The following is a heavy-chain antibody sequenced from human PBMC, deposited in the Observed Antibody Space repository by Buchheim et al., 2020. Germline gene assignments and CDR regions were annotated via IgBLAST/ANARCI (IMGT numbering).Heavy chain of an antibody. CDR2: IKSIDNTYAS. CDR3: SAWDDTAPRDY. CDR1: GFTFSGSA. D-gene: IGHD1-26*01. Sequence: EVQLVESGGGLVQPGGSLKLSCAGSGFTFSGSAVHWVRQASGKGLEWVGRIKSIDNTYASAYPASVKGRFTIARDDSKNKAYLRMDSLKTEGTAVYYCSAWDDTAPRDYWGQGTL. J-gene: IGHJ4*02. V-gene: IGHV3-73*02.